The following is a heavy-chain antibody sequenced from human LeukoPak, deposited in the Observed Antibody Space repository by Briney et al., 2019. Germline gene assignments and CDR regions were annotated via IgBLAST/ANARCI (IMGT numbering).Heavy chain of an antibody. CDR1: GLSFSSLW. CDR2: IKQDGSEK. J-gene: IGHJ4*02. CDR3: ARDLSRIHLWSNPYFDY. V-gene: IGHV3-7*01. Sequence: PGGSLRLSCAASGLSFSSLWMSWVRQAPGKGLEWVANIKQDGSEKYYVDSVKGRFTISRDNAKNSLYLQMNSLRAEDTAVYYCARDLSRIHLWSNPYFDYWGQGTLVTVSS. D-gene: IGHD5-18*01.